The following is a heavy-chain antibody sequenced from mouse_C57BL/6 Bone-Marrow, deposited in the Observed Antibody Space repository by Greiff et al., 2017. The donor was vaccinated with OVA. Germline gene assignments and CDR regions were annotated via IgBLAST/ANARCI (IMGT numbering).Heavy chain of an antibody. CDR2: INPNYGTT. V-gene: IGHV1-39*01. D-gene: IGHD1-1*01. CDR1: GYSFTDYN. CDR3: ARWDYYGSSYNWYFDV. Sequence: EVKLQESGPELVKPGASVKISCKASGYSFTDYNMNWVKQSNGKSLEWIGVINPNYGTTSYNQKFKGKATLTVDQSSSTAYMQLNSLTSEDSAVYYCARWDYYGSSYNWYFDVWGTGTTVTVSS. J-gene: IGHJ1*03.